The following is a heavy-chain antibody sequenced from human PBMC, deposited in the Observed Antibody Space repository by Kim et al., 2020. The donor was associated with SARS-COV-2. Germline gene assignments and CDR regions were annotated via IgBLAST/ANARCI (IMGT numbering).Heavy chain of an antibody. CDR2: ISYDGSNK. CDR3: AKDRGVYGSLYYYGMDV. Sequence: GGSLRLSCAASGFTFSSYGMHWVRQAPGKGLEWVAVISYDGSNKYYADSVKGRFTISRDNSKNTLYLQMNSLRAEDTAVYYCAKDRGVYGSLYYYGMDVWGQGTTVTVSS. CDR1: GFTFSSYG. J-gene: IGHJ6*02. D-gene: IGHD6-13*01. V-gene: IGHV3-30*18.